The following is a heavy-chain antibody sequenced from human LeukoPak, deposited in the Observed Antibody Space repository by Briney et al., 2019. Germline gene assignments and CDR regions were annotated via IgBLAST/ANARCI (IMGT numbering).Heavy chain of an antibody. CDR2: IFPGDFDT. D-gene: IGHD2-15*01. V-gene: IGHV5-51*01. CDR1: EYSFATYW. J-gene: IGHJ4*02. Sequence: GESLKISCKGSEYSFATYWIGWVSQMPGQGLQWMGIIFPGDFDTRYSPSFQGQVTISADKSISTAYLQWSSLKASDTAIYYCASEYCSGGNCYFDYWGQGTLVTVSS. CDR3: ASEYCSGGNCYFDY.